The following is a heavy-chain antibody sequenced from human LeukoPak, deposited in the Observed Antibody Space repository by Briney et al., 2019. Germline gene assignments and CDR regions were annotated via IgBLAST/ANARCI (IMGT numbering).Heavy chain of an antibody. D-gene: IGHD1-26*01. CDR3: ARGPHIVGATTADY. CDR1: GYTFTNYG. V-gene: IGHV1-18*01. Sequence: ASVKVSCKASGYTFTNYGISWVRQAPGQGLEWMGWISAYNGNTNYAQKLQGRVTMTTDTSTSTAYMELRSLRSDDTAVYYCARGPHIVGATTADYWGQGTLVTVSS. J-gene: IGHJ4*02. CDR2: ISAYNGNT.